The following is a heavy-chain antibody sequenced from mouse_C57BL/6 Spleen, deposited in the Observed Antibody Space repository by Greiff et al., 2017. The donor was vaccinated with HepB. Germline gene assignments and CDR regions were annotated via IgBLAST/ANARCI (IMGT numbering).Heavy chain of an antibody. J-gene: IGHJ4*01. D-gene: IGHD3-2*02. Sequence: QVQLKQSGAELVRPGASVTLSCKASGYTFTDYEMHWVKQTPVHGLEWIGAIDPETGGTAYNQKFKGKAILTADKSSSTAYMELRSLTSEDSAVYYCTRSRSSGSYAMDYWGQGTSVTVSS. CDR3: TRSRSSGSYAMDY. CDR2: IDPETGGT. V-gene: IGHV1-15*01. CDR1: GYTFTDYE.